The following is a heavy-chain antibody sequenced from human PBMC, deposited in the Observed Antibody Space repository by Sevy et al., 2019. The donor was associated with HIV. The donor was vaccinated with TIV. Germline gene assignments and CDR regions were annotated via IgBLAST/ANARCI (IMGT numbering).Heavy chain of an antibody. D-gene: IGHD3-22*01. Sequence: GGSLRLSCAASGFTFDYYWMNWVRQAPGKGLEWGANIKDDGSEKHYVDSVKGRFTISRDNAKNQLYVQMSSLRVEDTAVYYCVRTYDSIGYNNFRDGIFDLWGQGTKVTVSS. CDR3: VRTYDSIGYNNFRDGIFDL. V-gene: IGHV3-7*03. CDR1: GFTFDYYW. CDR2: IKDDGSEK. J-gene: IGHJ3*01.